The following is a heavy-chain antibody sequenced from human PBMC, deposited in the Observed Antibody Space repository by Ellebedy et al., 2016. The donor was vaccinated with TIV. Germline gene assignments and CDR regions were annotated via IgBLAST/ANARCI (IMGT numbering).Heavy chain of an antibody. V-gene: IGHV4-59*08. D-gene: IGHD3-10*01. Sequence: MPSETLSLTCTVSGESFRTHYWSWIRQPPGKGLEWIGYIHYSGNTNYNPSLKSRVTISRDTSKNQLSLKLSSVTAADTAVYYCARHYASGTYPLDHWGQGTLVTVSS. J-gene: IGHJ4*02. CDR2: IHYSGNT. CDR1: GESFRTHY. CDR3: ARHYASGTYPLDH.